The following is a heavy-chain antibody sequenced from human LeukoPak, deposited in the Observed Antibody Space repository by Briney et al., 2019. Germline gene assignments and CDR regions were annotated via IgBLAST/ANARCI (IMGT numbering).Heavy chain of an antibody. CDR3: ARRYSSSWYYYYGMDV. J-gene: IGHJ6*02. V-gene: IGHV4-34*01. D-gene: IGHD6-13*01. CDR2: INHSGST. Sequence: SETLSLTCAVYGGSFSAYYWSWIRQPPGKGLEWIGEINHSGSTNYNPSLKGRVTISVDTSKNQFSLKLSSVTAADTAVYYCARRYSSSWYYYYGMDVWGQGTTVTVSS. CDR1: GGSFSAYY.